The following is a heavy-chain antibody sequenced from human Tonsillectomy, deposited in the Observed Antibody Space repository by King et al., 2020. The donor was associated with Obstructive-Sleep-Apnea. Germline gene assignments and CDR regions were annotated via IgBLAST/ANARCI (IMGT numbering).Heavy chain of an antibody. Sequence: VQLVESGGGLVQPGGSLRLSFAASGLTFSSYWMSWVRQAPGKGLEWVANQKQDGSEKYFVDSVKGRFTISRDNAKNSLYLQMNSLRAEDTAVYYCARDLYYYYGMDVWGQGTTVTVSS. CDR1: GLTFSSYW. V-gene: IGHV3-7*03. J-gene: IGHJ6*02. CDR2: QKQDGSEK. CDR3: ARDLYYYYGMDV.